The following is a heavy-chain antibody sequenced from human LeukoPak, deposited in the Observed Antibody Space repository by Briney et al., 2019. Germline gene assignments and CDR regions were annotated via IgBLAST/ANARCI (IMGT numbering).Heavy chain of an antibody. CDR2: INHSGST. J-gene: IGHJ4*02. D-gene: IGHD4-17*01. Sequence: SETLSLTCAVYGGSFSGYYWSWIRQPPGKGLEWIGGINHSGSTNYNPSIMRRGTISADTSKNPSSLKLSSVTAADTAVYYCARALDYGDYIDYCGQGTLVTASS. V-gene: IGHV4-34*01. CDR1: GGSFSGYY. CDR3: ARALDYGDYIDY.